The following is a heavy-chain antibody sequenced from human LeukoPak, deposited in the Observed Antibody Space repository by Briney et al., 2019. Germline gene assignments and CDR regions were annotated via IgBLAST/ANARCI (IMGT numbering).Heavy chain of an antibody. Sequence: PGGSLRLSCEASGFTFGSYALCWVRQAPGKGLEWVAGIFGSGGSPHYADSVRGRFTISRDNSKNTVYLQINNLRADDTAVYYCGKTTTGYSSGQKPAWPVDSWGQGTLVTVSS. CDR3: GKTTTGYSSGQKPAWPVDS. D-gene: IGHD5-18*01. V-gene: IGHV3-23*01. CDR1: GFTFGSYA. CDR2: IFGSGGSP. J-gene: IGHJ4*02.